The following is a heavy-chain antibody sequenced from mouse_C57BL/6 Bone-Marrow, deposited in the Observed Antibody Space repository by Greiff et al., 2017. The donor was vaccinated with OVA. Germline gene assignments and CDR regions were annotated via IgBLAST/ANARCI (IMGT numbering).Heavy chain of an antibody. CDR1: GYTFTSYW. V-gene: IGHV1-69*01. D-gene: IGHD1-3*01. Sequence: QVQLQQPGAELVMPGASVKLSCKASGYTFTSYWMHWVKQRPGQGLEWIGEIDPSDSYTNYNQKFKGKSTLTVDKSSSTAYMQLSSLTSEDSAVYYFARSGGGYYAMDYWGQGTSVTVSS. CDR2: IDPSDSYT. CDR3: ARSGGGYYAMDY. J-gene: IGHJ4*01.